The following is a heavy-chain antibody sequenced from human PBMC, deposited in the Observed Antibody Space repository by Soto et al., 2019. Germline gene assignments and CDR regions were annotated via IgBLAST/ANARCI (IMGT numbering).Heavy chain of an antibody. Sequence: QVQLQESGPGLVKPSGTLSLTCAVSGGSISSSNWWSWVRQPPGKGREWMGEIYHSGSTNYNPSLKSRVTISVDKSKIQFSLKLSSGTAADTAVYYCARHIVVVTAIRRDWFDPWGQGTLVTVSS. V-gene: IGHV4-4*02. CDR3: ARHIVVVTAIRRDWFDP. CDR1: GGSISSSNW. D-gene: IGHD2-21*02. CDR2: IYHSGST. J-gene: IGHJ5*02.